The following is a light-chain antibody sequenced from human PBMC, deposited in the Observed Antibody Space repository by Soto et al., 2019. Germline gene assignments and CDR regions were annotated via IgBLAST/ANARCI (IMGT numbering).Light chain of an antibody. J-gene: IGKJ1*01. V-gene: IGKV1-27*01. CDR1: QCISSY. Sequence: DIQMTQSPSSLSASVGDRVTITCRASQCISSYLAWYQQKPGKVPKLLIYAASTLQSGVPSRFSGSGSGTDFTLTISSLQPEDVASYYCQKYNSAPRTFGQGTKGEI. CDR2: AAS. CDR3: QKYNSAPRT.